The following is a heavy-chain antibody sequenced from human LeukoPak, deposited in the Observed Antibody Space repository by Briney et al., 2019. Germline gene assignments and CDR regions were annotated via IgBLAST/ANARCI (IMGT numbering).Heavy chain of an antibody. J-gene: IGHJ4*02. V-gene: IGHV7-4-1*02. Sequence: VASVNVSCKASGYSFTSYGMNWVRQAPGQGLEWMGWINTYTGNPTYAQGFTGRFVFSLDTSVSTAYLQISSLKAEDTAVYYCARVRSSWDFDYWGQGTLVTVSS. CDR3: ARVRSSWDFDY. D-gene: IGHD6-13*01. CDR1: GYSFTSYG. CDR2: INTYTGNP.